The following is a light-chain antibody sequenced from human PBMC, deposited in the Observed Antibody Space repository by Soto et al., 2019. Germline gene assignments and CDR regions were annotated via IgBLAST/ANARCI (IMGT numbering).Light chain of an antibody. J-gene: IGKJ5*01. CDR3: QQYNNWPPT. Sequence: EIVMTQSPATLSVSPGERATLSCRASQSVSSNLAWYQQKPGQAPRLLIYGASTRATGIPARFSGSRSGTEFTLTIGNLQSEDFAVYYCQQYNNWPPTFGQGTRLEIK. CDR1: QSVSSN. V-gene: IGKV3-15*01. CDR2: GAS.